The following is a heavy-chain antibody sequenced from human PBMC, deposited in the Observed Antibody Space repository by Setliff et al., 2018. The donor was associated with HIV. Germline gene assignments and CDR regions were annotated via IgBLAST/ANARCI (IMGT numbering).Heavy chain of an antibody. CDR1: GGSLSGYY. V-gene: IGHV4-34*01. D-gene: IGHD3-22*01. Sequence: ASETLSLTCAVYGGSLSGYYWSWIRQPPGKGLEWFGEINHSGSTNYNPSLKSRVTISVDTSKNQFSLKLSSATAADTAVYYCARGYYDSSGTFDYWGQGTLVTVSS. J-gene: IGHJ4*02. CDR3: ARGYYDSSGTFDY. CDR2: INHSGST.